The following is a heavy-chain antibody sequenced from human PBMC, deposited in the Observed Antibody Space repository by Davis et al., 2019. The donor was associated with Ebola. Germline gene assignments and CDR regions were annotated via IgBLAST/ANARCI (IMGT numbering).Heavy chain of an antibody. J-gene: IGHJ5*02. CDR3: ARGPHSLGLDP. CDR1: GGSFSGYY. Sequence: SEMSLTCAVYGGSFSGYYWSWIRQPPGKGLEWIGEINHSGSTNYNPSLKSRVTISVDTSKNQFSLKLSSVTAADTAVYYCARGPHSLGLDPWGQGTLVTVSS. CDR2: INHSGST. D-gene: IGHD3-16*01. V-gene: IGHV4-34*01.